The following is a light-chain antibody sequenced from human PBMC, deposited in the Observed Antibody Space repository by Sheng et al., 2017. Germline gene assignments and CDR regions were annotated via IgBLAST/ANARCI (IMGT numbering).Light chain of an antibody. J-gene: IGKJ5*01. V-gene: IGKV1D-16*01. Sequence: EIQMTQSPSSLSASVGDRVTITCRASQGVSIWLAWYQQKPGKPPKSLIYGASNLQSGVPSRFSGSGSGTEFTLTITSLQPEDFASYHCQQYSTYPFTFGQGTRLEIK. CDR1: QGVSIW. CDR2: GAS. CDR3: QQYSTYPFT.